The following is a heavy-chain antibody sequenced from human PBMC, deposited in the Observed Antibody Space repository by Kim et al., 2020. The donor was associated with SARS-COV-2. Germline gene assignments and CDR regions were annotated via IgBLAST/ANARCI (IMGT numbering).Heavy chain of an antibody. J-gene: IGHJ4*02. D-gene: IGHD2-21*02. CDR1: GYTFTSYY. CDR3: ARDGMEVTATWEGLMDY. Sequence: ASVTVSCKASGYTFTSYYMHWVRQAPGQGLEWMGIINPSGGSTSYAQKFQGRVTMTRDTSTSTVYMELSSLRSEDTAVYYCARDGMEVTATWEGLMDYWGQGTLVTVSS. CDR2: INPSGGST. V-gene: IGHV1-46*01.